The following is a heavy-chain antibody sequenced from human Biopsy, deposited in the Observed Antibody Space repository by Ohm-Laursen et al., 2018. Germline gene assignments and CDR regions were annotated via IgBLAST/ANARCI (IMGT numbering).Heavy chain of an antibody. CDR1: GGSISGSS. CDR2: ISYSGST. J-gene: IGHJ3*02. V-gene: IGHV4-59*08. Sequence: SDTLSLTCTVSGGSISGSSWSWIRQAPGRGLEWVGYISYSGSTSNNPSLKSRITISVDTSKNQISQKVTSVTAADTAVYYCAKHGSGWTGDDALHIWGQGTMVTVSS. CDR3: AKHGSGWTGDDALHI. D-gene: IGHD6-19*01.